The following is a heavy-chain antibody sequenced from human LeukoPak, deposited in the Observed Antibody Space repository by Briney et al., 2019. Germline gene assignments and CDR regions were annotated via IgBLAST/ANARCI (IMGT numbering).Heavy chain of an antibody. Sequence: SETLSLTCAVYGGSFSGYYWSWIRQPPGKGLEGIGEINHSGSTNYNPSLKSRVTISVDTSKNQFSLKLSSVTAADTAVYYCARVGDIVVVPAAMTFDIWGQGTMVTVSS. D-gene: IGHD2-2*01. CDR3: ARVGDIVVVPAAMTFDI. CDR2: INHSGST. V-gene: IGHV4-34*01. CDR1: GGSFSGYY. J-gene: IGHJ3*02.